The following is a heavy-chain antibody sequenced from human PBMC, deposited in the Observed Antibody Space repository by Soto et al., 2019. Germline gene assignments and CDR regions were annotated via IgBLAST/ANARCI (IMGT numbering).Heavy chain of an antibody. V-gene: IGHV1-69*04. CDR2: IIPILGIA. CDR3: AREAAAGTLVYWFDP. CDR1: GGTFSSYT. Sequence: SVKVSCKASGGTFSSYTISWVRQAPGQGLEWMGRIIPILGIANYAQKFQGRVTITADKSTGTAYMELSSLRSEDTAVYYCAREAAAGTLVYWFDPWGQGTLVTVSS. D-gene: IGHD6-13*01. J-gene: IGHJ5*02.